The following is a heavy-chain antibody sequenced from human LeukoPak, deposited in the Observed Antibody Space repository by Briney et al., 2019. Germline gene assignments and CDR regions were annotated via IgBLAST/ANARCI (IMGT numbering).Heavy chain of an antibody. J-gene: IGHJ3*02. CDR2: ISTSSSFL. CDR3: ARGRVGQWLVDAFDI. CDR1: GITFNSYT. V-gene: IGHV3-21*01. Sequence: GVLRLSCAASGITFNSYTMNWVRQAPGKGLEWVSSISTSSSFLYYADSVKGRFTISRDNAKNSLYLQMNSLRAEDTAVYYCARGRVGQWLVDAFDIWGQGTMVTVSS. D-gene: IGHD6-19*01.